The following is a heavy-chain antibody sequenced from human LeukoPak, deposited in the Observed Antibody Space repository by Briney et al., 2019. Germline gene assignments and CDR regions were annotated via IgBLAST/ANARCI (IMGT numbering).Heavy chain of an antibody. CDR2: INHSGST. V-gene: IGHV4-34*01. CDR3: ARDHDSSGYYADY. D-gene: IGHD3-22*01. CDR1: GGSFSGYY. Sequence: SETLSVTCAVYGGSFSGYYWSWIRQPPGKGLEWIGEINHSGSTNYNPSLKSRVTISVDTSKNQFSLKLSSVTAADTAVYYCARDHDSSGYYADYWGQGTLVTVSS. J-gene: IGHJ4*02.